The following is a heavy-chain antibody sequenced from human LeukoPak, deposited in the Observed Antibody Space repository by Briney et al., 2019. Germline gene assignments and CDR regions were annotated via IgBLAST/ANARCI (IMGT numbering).Heavy chain of an antibody. Sequence: PGGGLRHSSAASGFTFSSYATQWVRPAPGKGLEWVAVISYDGSNKYYADSVKGRLTISRDNSKNTLYLKMNSLRAEDTAVYYCARGSQQLSYFDYWGQGTLVTVSS. CDR3: ARGSQQLSYFDY. CDR2: ISYDGSNK. CDR1: GFTFSSYA. D-gene: IGHD6-13*01. V-gene: IGHV3-30-3*01. J-gene: IGHJ4*02.